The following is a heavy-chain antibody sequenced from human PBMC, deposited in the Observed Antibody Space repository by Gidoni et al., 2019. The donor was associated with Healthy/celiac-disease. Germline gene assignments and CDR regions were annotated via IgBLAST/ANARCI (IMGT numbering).Heavy chain of an antibody. Sequence: QVQLQESGPGLAKPSKTLSLTCTVSGCSLSIGDYYWVWIRQPPGKGLEGIGHIYYGGSNYYKPTLKSRVTISVDTSKTQFSLKLSSVTAADTAVYYCARDPIYYDSSGYNPNPHYFDYWGQGTLVTVSS. CDR3: ARDPIYYDSSGYNPNPHYFDY. J-gene: IGHJ4*02. V-gene: IGHV4-30-4*08. CDR1: GCSLSIGDYY. CDR2: IYYGGSN. D-gene: IGHD3-22*01.